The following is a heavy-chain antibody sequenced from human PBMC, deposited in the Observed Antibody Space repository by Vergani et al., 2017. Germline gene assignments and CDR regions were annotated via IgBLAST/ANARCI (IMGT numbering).Heavy chain of an antibody. CDR3: AKSYGYFDY. Sequence: QVQLVESGGGVVQPGRSLRLSCAASGFTFSSYGMHWVRQAPGKGLEWVAVISYDGSNKYYADSVKGRFTISRDNSKNTLYLQMNSLRAEDTAVYYCAKSYGYFDYSGQGTLVTVSS. J-gene: IGHJ4*02. V-gene: IGHV3-30*18. CDR2: ISYDGSNK. CDR1: GFTFSSYG. D-gene: IGHD4-17*01.